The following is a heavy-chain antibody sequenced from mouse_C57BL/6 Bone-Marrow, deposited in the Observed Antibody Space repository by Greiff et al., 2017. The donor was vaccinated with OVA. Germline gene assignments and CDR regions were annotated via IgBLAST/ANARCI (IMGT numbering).Heavy chain of an antibody. V-gene: IGHV1-18*01. CDR1: GYTFTDYN. CDR2: INPNNGGT. Sequence: DVKLVESGPELVKPGASVKIPCKASGYTFTDYNMDWVKQSHGKSLEWIGDINPNNGGTIYNQKFKGKATLTVDKSSSTAYMELRSLTSEDTAVYYCARGPPYAMDYWGQGTSVTVSS. CDR3: ARGPPYAMDY. J-gene: IGHJ4*01.